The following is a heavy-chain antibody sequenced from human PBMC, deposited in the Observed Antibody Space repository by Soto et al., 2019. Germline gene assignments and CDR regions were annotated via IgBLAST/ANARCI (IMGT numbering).Heavy chain of an antibody. Sequence: GGSLRLSCAASGFTFSSYGMHWVRQAPGKGLEWVAVIWYDGSNKYYADSVKGRFTISRDNSKNTLYLQMNSLRAEDTAVYYCARDVLYGDNAGFFDYWGQGTLVTVSS. CDR3: ARDVLYGDNAGFFDY. D-gene: IGHD4-17*01. CDR2: IWYDGSNK. CDR1: GFTFSSYG. V-gene: IGHV3-33*01. J-gene: IGHJ4*02.